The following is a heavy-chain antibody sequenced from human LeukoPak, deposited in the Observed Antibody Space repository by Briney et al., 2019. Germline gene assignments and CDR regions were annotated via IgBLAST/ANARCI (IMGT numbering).Heavy chain of an antibody. CDR2: ISYDGSTE. CDR3: AKHSDSSGYYSFDY. V-gene: IGHV3-30-3*02. D-gene: IGHD3-22*01. CDR1: GFTFSNYA. J-gene: IGHJ4*02. Sequence: PGGSLRLSCAASGFTFSNYAIHWVRQAPGKGLEWVVFISYDGSTEYYADSVKGRFTISRDNSKNTLYLQMNSLRAEDTAVYYCAKHSDSSGYYSFDYWGQGTLVTVSS.